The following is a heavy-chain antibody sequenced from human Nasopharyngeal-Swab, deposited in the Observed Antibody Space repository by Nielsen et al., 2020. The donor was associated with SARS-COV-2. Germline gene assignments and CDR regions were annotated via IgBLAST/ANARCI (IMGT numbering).Heavy chain of an antibody. D-gene: IGHD3-9*01. Sequence: ASVKVSCKASGYTFTSYDINWVRQATGQGLEWMGRMNPNSGNTGYAQKFQGRVTMTRNTSISTAYMELSSLRSEDTAVYYCARASLTGWGFDPWGQGTLVTVSS. CDR3: ARASLTGWGFDP. J-gene: IGHJ5*02. CDR1: GYTFTSYD. CDR2: MNPNSGNT. V-gene: IGHV1-8*01.